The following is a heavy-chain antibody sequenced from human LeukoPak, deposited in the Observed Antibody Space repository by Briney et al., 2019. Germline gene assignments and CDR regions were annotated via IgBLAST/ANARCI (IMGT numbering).Heavy chain of an antibody. CDR1: GGSISTYY. J-gene: IGHJ4*02. V-gene: IGHV4-59*01. Sequence: PSETLSLTCTVSGGSISTYYWSWIRQPPGKGLEWIGYIYYSGSTNYNPPLKSRVTISVDTSKNQFSLKLSSVTAADTAVYYCARDYNWSYFDYWGQGTLVTVSS. CDR2: IYYSGST. D-gene: IGHD1-20*01. CDR3: ARDYNWSYFDY.